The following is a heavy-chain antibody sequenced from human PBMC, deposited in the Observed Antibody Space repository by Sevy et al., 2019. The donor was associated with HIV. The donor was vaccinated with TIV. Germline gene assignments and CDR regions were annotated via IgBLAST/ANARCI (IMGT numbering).Heavy chain of an antibody. CDR2: IFSSGST. CDR1: GFTVNDKY. Sequence: GGSLRLSCAISGFTVNDKYIIWVRQAPGKGLEWVSVIFSSGSTYYPDSAKGRFTISRDNSKNTGDLQMNSVRAEDTAVYYCVSLFLSYRSGWSYFDYWGQGTLVTVSS. D-gene: IGHD6-19*01. CDR3: VSLFLSYRSGWSYFDY. V-gene: IGHV3-66*02. J-gene: IGHJ4*02.